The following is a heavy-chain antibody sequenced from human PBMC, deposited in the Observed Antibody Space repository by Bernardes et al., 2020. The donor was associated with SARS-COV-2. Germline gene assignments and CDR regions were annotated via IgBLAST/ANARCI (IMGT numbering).Heavy chain of an antibody. V-gene: IGHV1-18*01. J-gene: IGHJ4*02. CDR2: TSAYSGNT. CDR3: ASGWYEGPNDYFDY. D-gene: IGHD2-15*01. CDR1: GYSLNKYG. Sequence: VKVSCKVSGYSLNKYGITWVRQAPGQGLEWMGWTSAYSGNTEYEQKFQGRVTMTTDTSTSTAYMELGSLTSDDTAVYYCASGWYEGPNDYFDYWGQGTLVTVSS.